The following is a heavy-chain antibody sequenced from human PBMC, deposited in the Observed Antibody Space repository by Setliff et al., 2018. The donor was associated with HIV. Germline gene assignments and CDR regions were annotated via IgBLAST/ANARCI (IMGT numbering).Heavy chain of an antibody. J-gene: IGHJ6*03. Sequence: LRLSCAASGFTFSTYAIHWVRQAPGKGLEWVAIISYDGSYKFYADSVRGRFTISRDNAKNSLYLHMNTLRADDTAVYFCARDQIRSRYYYYYTDVWGKGTMVTVSS. CDR3: ARDQIRSRYYYYYTDV. D-gene: IGHD3-3*01. CDR2: ISYDGSYK. CDR1: GFTFSTYA. V-gene: IGHV3-30*04.